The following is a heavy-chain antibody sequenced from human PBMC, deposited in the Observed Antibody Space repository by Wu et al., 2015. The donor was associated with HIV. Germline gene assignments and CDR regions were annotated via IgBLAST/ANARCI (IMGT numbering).Heavy chain of an antibody. Sequence: QVQLVQSGAEVKKPGASVKVSCKASGYTFTDFYIHWVRQAPGQGLEWMGWIKPSNGLINYAPKIQGRVTMTRDTSVNTVYMELKTLRYDDTAVYFCARGDRFYDILTGYSKNWFDPWGQEPWSASPQ. CDR1: GYTFTDFY. J-gene: IGHJ5*02. CDR2: IKPSNGLI. V-gene: IGHV1-2*02. CDR3: ARGDRFYDILTGYSKNWFDP. D-gene: IGHD3-9*01.